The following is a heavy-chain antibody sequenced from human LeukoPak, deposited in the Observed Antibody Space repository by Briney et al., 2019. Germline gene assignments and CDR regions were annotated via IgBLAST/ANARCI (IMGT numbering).Heavy chain of an antibody. D-gene: IGHD3-9*01. CDR3: ARGPAEALRLYDYTFDS. CDR2: VSYDASNT. V-gene: IGHV3-30-3*01. Sequence: GGSLRLSCAASGLTFSTYTMHWVRQAPGKGLEWVAVVSYDASNTYYADFVKGRFTISRDNSKNTLYLQINNLRTEDTAVYYCARGPAEALRLYDYTFDSWGQGILVTVSS. J-gene: IGHJ4*02. CDR1: GLTFSTYT.